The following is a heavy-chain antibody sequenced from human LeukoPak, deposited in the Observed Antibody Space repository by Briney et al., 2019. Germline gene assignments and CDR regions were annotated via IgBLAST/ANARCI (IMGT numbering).Heavy chain of an antibody. J-gene: IGHJ4*02. V-gene: IGHV3-64*02. Sequence: QPGGSLRLSCAASGFTFSTYAMHWVRQAPGKGLEYVSIILNNGGSTYYADSVRGRFTISRDNSKNTLYLQMGSLRAEDMAVYYCARSGFTGYDFSVFYWGQGTLVTVSS. CDR1: GFTFSTYA. CDR3: ARSGFTGYDFSVFY. CDR2: ILNNGGST. D-gene: IGHD5-12*01.